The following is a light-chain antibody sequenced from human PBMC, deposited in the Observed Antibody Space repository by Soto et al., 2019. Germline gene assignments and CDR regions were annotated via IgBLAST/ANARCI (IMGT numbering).Light chain of an antibody. Sequence: DIVMTQSPDSLAVSLGERATINCKSSQSVLYSSNNKNYLAWYQQKPGQPPKLLIYWASTRESGVPNRFSGSESGTDFTLTSSSLQAEDVAVYYCQQYYSAPPTFGGGTKVEIK. V-gene: IGKV4-1*01. J-gene: IGKJ4*01. CDR2: WAS. CDR1: QSVLYSSNNKNY. CDR3: QQYYSAPPT.